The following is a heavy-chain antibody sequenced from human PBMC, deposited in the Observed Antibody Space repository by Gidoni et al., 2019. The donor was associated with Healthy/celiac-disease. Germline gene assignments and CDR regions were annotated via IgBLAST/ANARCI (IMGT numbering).Heavy chain of an antibody. V-gene: IGHV1-46*01. CDR2: INPSGGST. CDR1: GYTFTSYY. CDR3: ARDLYCSSTSCYEQGFDP. Sequence: QVQLVQSGAEVKKPGVSVKVSCKASGYTFTSYYMHWVRQAPGQGLEWMGIINPSGGSTSYAQKFQGRVTMTRDTSTSTVYMELSSLRSEDTAVYYCARDLYCSSTSCYEQGFDPWGQGTLVTVSS. D-gene: IGHD2-2*01. J-gene: IGHJ5*02.